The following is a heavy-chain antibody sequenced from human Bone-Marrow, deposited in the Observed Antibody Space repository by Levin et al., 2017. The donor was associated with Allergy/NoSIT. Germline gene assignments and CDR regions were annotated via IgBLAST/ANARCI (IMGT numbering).Heavy chain of an antibody. J-gene: IGHJ4*02. CDR2: IDWDDDK. CDR3: ARINSISSMTYFDY. V-gene: IGHV2-70*04. CDR1: GFSLSPSGMR. Sequence: SGPTLVKPTQTLTLTCTFSGFSLSPSGMRVSWIRQPPGKALEWLARIDWDDDKFYSTSLKTRLTISKDTSKNQVVLTMTNMDPVDTATYYCARINSISSMTYFDYWGQGTLVTVSS. D-gene: IGHD6-13*01.